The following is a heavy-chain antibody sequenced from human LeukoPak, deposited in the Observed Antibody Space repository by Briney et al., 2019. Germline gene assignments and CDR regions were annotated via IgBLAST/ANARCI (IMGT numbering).Heavy chain of an antibody. Sequence: ASVKVSCKASGYTFTSYGFSWVRQAPGQGLEWMGWVSAYNGNTNYAQKLQGRVTMTTDTSTSTAYMELRSLRSDDTAVYFCARDGVWSGFYDYWGQGALVTVSS. CDR1: GYTFTSYG. J-gene: IGHJ4*02. CDR2: VSAYNGNT. CDR3: ARDGVWSGFYDY. V-gene: IGHV1-18*01. D-gene: IGHD3-3*01.